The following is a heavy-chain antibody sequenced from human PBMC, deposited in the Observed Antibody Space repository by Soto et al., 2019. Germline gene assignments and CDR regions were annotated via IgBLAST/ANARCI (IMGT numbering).Heavy chain of an antibody. V-gene: IGHV3-23*01. CDR2: ISGSGGST. J-gene: IGHJ6*02. D-gene: IGHD3-10*01. CDR3: ARERGSGRPTYYYYGMDV. CDR1: GFTFSSYA. Sequence: PGGSLRLSCAASGFTFSSYAMSWVRQAPGKGLEWVSAISGSGGSTYYADSVKGRFTISRDNSKNTLYLQMSSLRDEDTAVYYCARERGSGRPTYYYYGMDVWGQGTTVTVSS.